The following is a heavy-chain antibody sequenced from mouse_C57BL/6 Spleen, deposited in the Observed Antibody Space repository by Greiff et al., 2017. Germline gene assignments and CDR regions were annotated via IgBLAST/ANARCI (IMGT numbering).Heavy chain of an antibody. CDR1: GYTFTSYW. D-gene: IGHD1-1*01. CDR3: ARSDYYGSSYYFDY. V-gene: IGHV1-50*01. J-gene: IGHJ2*01. Sequence: VQLQQPGAELEKPGASVKLSCKASGYTFTSYWMQWVKQRPGQGLEWIGEIDPSDSYTNYNQKFKGKATLTVDTSSSTAYMQLSSLTSEDSAVYYCARSDYYGSSYYFDYWGQGTTLTVSS. CDR2: IDPSDSYT.